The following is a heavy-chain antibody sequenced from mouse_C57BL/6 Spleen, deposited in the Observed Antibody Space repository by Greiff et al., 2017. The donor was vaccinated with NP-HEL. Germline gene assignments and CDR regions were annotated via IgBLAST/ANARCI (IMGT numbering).Heavy chain of an antibody. J-gene: IGHJ4*01. V-gene: IGHV1-61*01. Sequence: QVQLQQPGAELVRPGSSVKLSCKASGYTFTSYWMDWVKQRPGQGLEWIGNIYPSDSETPYNHKFKDKATLTVDKSSSTAYMQLSSLTSEDSAVYYCARWGYDGYAMDYWGQGTSVTVSS. CDR2: IYPSDSET. CDR3: ARWGYDGYAMDY. D-gene: IGHD2-2*01. CDR1: GYTFTSYW.